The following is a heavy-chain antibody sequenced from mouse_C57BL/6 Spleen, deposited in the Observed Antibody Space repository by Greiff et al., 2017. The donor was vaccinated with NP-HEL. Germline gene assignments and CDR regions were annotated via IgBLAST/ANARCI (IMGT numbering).Heavy chain of an antibody. Sequence: VQLKESGPELVKPGASVKISCKASRYAFSSSWMNWVKQRPGKGLEWIGRIYPGDGDTNYNGKFKGKATLTADKSSSTAYMQLSSLTSEDSAVYFCARSEDYYYGSSFWGQGTLVTVSA. V-gene: IGHV1-82*01. CDR2: IYPGDGDT. CDR3: ARSEDYYYGSSF. J-gene: IGHJ3*01. D-gene: IGHD1-1*01. CDR1: RYAFSSSW.